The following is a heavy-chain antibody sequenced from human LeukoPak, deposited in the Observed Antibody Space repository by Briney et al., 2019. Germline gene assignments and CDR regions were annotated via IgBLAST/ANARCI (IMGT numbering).Heavy chain of an antibody. CDR3: ARENVISIDY. CDR2: IYYSGST. D-gene: IGHD3-9*01. V-gene: IGHV4-30-4*01. CDR1: GGSISSGDYY. Sequence: SQTLSLTCTVSGGSISSGDYYWSWIRQPPGGGLEWIGYIYYSGSTYYNPSLKSRVTISVDTSKNQFSLKLSSVTAADTAVYYCARENVISIDYWGQGTLVTVFS. J-gene: IGHJ4*02.